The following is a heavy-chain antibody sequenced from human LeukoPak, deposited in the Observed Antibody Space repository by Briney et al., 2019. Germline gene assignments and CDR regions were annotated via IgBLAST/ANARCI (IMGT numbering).Heavy chain of an antibody. CDR3: ARGFSFGPGISVVDAFDI. CDR2: INSRGTT. V-gene: IGHV4-4*07. CDR1: GGSISNYW. Sequence: SETLSPTCSVSGGSISNYWWSWLRQPAGEGLEWIGRINSRGTTHSNPSLKSRITMSVDTSKNQFSLKMTSVTVADTAVYYSARGFSFGPGISVVDAFDIWGQGTMVTVSS. J-gene: IGHJ3*02. D-gene: IGHD6-19*01.